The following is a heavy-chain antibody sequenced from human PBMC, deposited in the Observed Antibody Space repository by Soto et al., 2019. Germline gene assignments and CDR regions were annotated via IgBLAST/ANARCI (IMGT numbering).Heavy chain of an antibody. CDR3: ARGGQLTIFGVVIIPAPYFDY. J-gene: IGHJ4*02. V-gene: IGHV4-30-4*01. D-gene: IGHD3-3*01. CDR1: GGSISSGDYY. CDR2: IYYSGST. Sequence: SETLSLTCTVSGGSISSGDYYWSWIRQPPGKGLEWIGYIYYSGSTYYNPSLKSRVTISVDTSKNQFSLKLSSVTAADTAVYYCARGGQLTIFGVVIIPAPYFDYWGQGTLVTVSS.